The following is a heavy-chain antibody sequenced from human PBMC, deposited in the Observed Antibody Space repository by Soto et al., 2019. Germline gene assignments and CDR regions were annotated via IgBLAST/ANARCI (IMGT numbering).Heavy chain of an antibody. D-gene: IGHD5-12*01. CDR1: GFTFSSYS. CDR3: AREWDGDGYNSGWFDP. Sequence: EVRLVESGGGLVQPGGSLRLSCAASGFTFSSYSMNWVRQAPGKGLEWVSYISSSSRTIYCADSVKGRFTISRDNAKNSLYLQMNSLRAEDTAVYYCAREWDGDGYNSGWFDPWGQGTLVTVSS. CDR2: ISSSSRTI. J-gene: IGHJ5*02. V-gene: IGHV3-48*01.